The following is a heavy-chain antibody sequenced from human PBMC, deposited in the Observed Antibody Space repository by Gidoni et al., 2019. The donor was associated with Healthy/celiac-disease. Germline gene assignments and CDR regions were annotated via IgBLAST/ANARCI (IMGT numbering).Heavy chain of an antibody. CDR2: IIPIFGTA. V-gene: IGHV1-69*06. J-gene: IGHJ4*02. CDR3: ARSNDIVVVPAAGKYYFDY. Sequence: QVQLVQSGAEVKKPGSSVKVSCKASGVTFSSYAISWVRQAPGQGLEGRGGIIPIFGTANYAQKFQGRVTITADKSTSTAYMELSSLRSEDTAVYYCARSNDIVVVPAAGKYYFDYWGQGTLVTVSS. D-gene: IGHD2-2*01. CDR1: GVTFSSYA.